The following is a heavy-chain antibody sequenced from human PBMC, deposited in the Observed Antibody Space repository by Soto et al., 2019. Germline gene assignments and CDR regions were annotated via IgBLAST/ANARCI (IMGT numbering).Heavy chain of an antibody. J-gene: IGHJ6*02. Sequence: QVQLVQSGAEVKKPGASVKVSCKASGYTFTNYGISWVRQAPGQGLEWMGWISAYNGNTNYAQKLQGRVTMTTDTSTSTAYMELRSLRSDDTAVYYCARMSIAVAGTEGTNYYYYYGMDVWGQGTTVTVSS. V-gene: IGHV1-18*01. CDR1: GYTFTNYG. CDR2: ISAYNGNT. CDR3: ARMSIAVAGTEGTNYYYYYGMDV. D-gene: IGHD6-19*01.